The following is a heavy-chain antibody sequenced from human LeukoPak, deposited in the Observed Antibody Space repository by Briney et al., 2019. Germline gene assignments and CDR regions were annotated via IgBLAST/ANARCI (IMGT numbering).Heavy chain of an antibody. J-gene: IGHJ4*02. CDR2: INHSGST. CDR1: GGSFSGYY. V-gene: IGHV4-34*01. Sequence: SETLSLTCAVYGGSFSGYYWNWIRQPPDKGLEWIGEINHSGSTNYNPSLKSRVTISVDTSKNQFSLKLNSVTAADTAVYYCARERTNYGGIGYWGQGTLVTVSS. CDR3: ARERTNYGGIGY. D-gene: IGHD1-7*01.